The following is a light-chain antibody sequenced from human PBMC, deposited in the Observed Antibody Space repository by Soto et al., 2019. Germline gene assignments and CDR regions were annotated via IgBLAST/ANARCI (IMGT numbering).Light chain of an antibody. CDR1: SSDVGAYNY. CDR3: CSYAGSYTWV. J-gene: IGLJ3*02. Sequence: QSALTQPRSVSGSPGQSVTISCTGTSSDVGAYNYVSWYQQHPGKAPKLMIYDVIKRPSGVPDRLSGSKSDNTASLTISGLQAEDGADYYCCSYAGSYTWVFGGGTKLTVL. V-gene: IGLV2-11*01. CDR2: DVI.